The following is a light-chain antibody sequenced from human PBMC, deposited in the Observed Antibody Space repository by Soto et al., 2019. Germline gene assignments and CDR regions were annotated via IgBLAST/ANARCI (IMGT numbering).Light chain of an antibody. CDR3: QQYGSSYT. CDR2: GAS. V-gene: IGKV3-20*01. Sequence: EIVLTQSPGTLSLSPGERATLSCRASQSVSSSYLAWYQQNPGHAPNLLIYGASSRATGIPDRFRGSGSGTDFTLTISRLEPEDFAVYYCQQYGSSYTFGQGTKLEIK. CDR1: QSVSSSY. J-gene: IGKJ2*01.